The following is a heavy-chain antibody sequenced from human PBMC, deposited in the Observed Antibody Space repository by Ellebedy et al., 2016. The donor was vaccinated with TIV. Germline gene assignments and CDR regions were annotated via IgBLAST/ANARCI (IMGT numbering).Heavy chain of an antibody. CDR3: ARGGGSSVGWFDP. J-gene: IGHJ5*02. V-gene: IGHV3-30-3*01. CDR2: ISFDGTNT. CDR1: GFDFSAYA. D-gene: IGHD6-6*01. Sequence: GGSLRLSCAASGFDFSAYAMHWVRQASGKGLEWVAVISFDGTNTYYADSVKGRFTISRDNSKNTLYVEMNSLRGDDTAVYHCARGGGSSVGWFDPWGQGTLVTVSS.